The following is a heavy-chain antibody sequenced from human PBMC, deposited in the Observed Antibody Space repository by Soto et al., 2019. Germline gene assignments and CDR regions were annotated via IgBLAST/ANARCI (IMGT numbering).Heavy chain of an antibody. CDR2: IKSKTDGGTT. Sequence: PWGSLRLSCTASGFTFINAWIIFVRHSPCKGLEWVGRIKSKTDGGTTDYAAPVKGRFTISRDDSKNTLYLQMNSLKTEDTAVYYCTTDRYYDSSGYYSALDYWGQGTLVTVSS. V-gene: IGHV3-15*01. CDR3: TTDRYYDSSGYYSALDY. CDR1: GFTFINAW. D-gene: IGHD3-22*01. J-gene: IGHJ4*02.